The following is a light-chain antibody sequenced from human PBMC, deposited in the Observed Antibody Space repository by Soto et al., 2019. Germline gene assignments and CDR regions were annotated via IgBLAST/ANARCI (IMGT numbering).Light chain of an antibody. V-gene: IGKV3D-15*02. CDR3: QQYDNSPIT. Sequence: EIVMTQSPATLSVSPRERSTLSCKASQSVSSNLAWYQQKPGQAPRLLIYGASTRATGIPARFSGSGSGTEFTLTISRLEPEDFAVYYCQQYDNSPITFGHGTRLEIK. J-gene: IGKJ5*01. CDR2: GAS. CDR1: QSVSSN.